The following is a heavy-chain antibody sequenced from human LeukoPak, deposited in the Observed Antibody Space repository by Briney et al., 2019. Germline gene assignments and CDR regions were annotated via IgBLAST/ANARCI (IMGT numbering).Heavy chain of an antibody. V-gene: IGHV4-34*01. J-gene: IGHJ4*02. CDR2: INHSGST. Sequence: SETLSLACAVYGGSFSGYYWSWIRQPPGKGLEWIGEINHSGSTNYNPSLKSRVTISVDTSKNQFSLKLSSVSAADTAVYYCARALSTVTERRGYYFDYWGQGTLVTVSS. CDR3: ARALSTVTERRGYYFDY. CDR1: GGSFSGYY. D-gene: IGHD4-17*01.